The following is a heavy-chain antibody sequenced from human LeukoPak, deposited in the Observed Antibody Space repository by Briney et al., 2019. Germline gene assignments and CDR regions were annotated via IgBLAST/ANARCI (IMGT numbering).Heavy chain of an antibody. CDR2: IYYSGST. CDR1: GGSISNYY. V-gene: IGHV4-59*01. J-gene: IGHJ5*02. CDR3: ARGDYSNYYGGNWFDP. Sequence: SETLSLTCTVSGGSISNYYWSWIRQPPGKGLEWIGYIYYSGSTNYNPSLKSRVTISVDTSKNQFSLKLSSVTAADTAVYYCARGDYSNYYGGNWFDPWGQGTLVTVSS. D-gene: IGHD4-11*01.